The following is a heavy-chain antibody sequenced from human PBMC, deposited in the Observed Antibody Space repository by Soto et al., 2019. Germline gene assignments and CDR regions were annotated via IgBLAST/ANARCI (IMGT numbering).Heavy chain of an antibody. J-gene: IGHJ6*03. CDR2: IYYSGST. CDR3: AREGGSSGLYYYYYMDV. CDR1: GGSISSYY. V-gene: IGHV4-59*01. D-gene: IGHD6-19*01. Sequence: SETLSLTCTVSGGSISSYYWSWIRQPPGKGLEWIGYIYYSGSTNYNPSLKSRVTISVDTSKNQFSLKLSSVTAADTAVYYCAREGGSSGLYYYYYMDVWGKGTTVTVSS.